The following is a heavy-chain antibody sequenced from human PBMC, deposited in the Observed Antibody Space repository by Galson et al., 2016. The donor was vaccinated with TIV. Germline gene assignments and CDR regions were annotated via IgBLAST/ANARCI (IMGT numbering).Heavy chain of an antibody. D-gene: IGHD3-22*01. V-gene: IGHV5-51*01. Sequence: QSGAEVKKTGESLKISCRGSGYPFSGYYIGWVRQVPGKGLEWMGIIYPGNYHTVYSPSFEVQVTISADKSTTTAYLQWNSLKASDTAMYYCARHDSSAFSNWYFNLWGRGTLVTVSS. CDR2: IYPGNYHT. CDR1: GYPFSGYY. CDR3: ARHDSSAFSNWYFNL. J-gene: IGHJ2*01.